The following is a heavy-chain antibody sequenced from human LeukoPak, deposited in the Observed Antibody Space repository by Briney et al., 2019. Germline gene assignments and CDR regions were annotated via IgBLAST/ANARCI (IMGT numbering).Heavy chain of an antibody. CDR2: IYYSGST. V-gene: IGHV4-39*07. J-gene: IGHJ4*02. CDR1: GGSISSSIYY. CDR3: ARSEGKEFDY. Sequence: SETLSLTCTVSGGSISSSIYYWGWIRQPPGKGLEWIGSIYYSGSTYYNPSLKSRVTISVDTSKNQFSLKLSSVTAADTAVYYCARSEGKEFDYWGQGTLVTVSS.